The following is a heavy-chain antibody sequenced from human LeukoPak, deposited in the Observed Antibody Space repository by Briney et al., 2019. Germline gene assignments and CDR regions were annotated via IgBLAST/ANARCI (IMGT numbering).Heavy chain of an antibody. CDR3: ARAGSGWSLGYYYYMDV. D-gene: IGHD6-19*01. J-gene: IGHJ6*03. CDR1: GYTFTSYD. Sequence: ASVKVSCKASGYTFTSYDINWVRQATGQGLEWMGWMNPNSGNTGYAQKFQGRVTMTRNTSISAAYMELSSLRSEDTAVYYCARAGSGWSLGYYYYMDVWGKGTTVTISS. CDR2: MNPNSGNT. V-gene: IGHV1-8*01.